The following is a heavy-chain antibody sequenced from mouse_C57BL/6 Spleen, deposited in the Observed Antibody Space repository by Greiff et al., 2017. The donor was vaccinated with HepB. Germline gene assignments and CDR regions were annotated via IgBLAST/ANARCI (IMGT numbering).Heavy chain of an antibody. D-gene: IGHD2-2*01. CDR2: IYPGDGDT. Sequence: VQLQQSGAELVKPGASVKISCKASGYAFSSYWMNWVKQRPGKGLEWIGQIYPGDGDTNYNGKFKGKATLTADKSSSTAYMQLSSLTSEDSAVYFCARDGYGYWYFDVWGTGTTVTVSS. J-gene: IGHJ1*03. CDR1: GYAFSSYW. CDR3: ARDGYGYWYFDV. V-gene: IGHV1-80*01.